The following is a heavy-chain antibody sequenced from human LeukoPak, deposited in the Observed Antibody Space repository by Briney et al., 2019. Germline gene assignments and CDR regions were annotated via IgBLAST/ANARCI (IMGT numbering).Heavy chain of an antibody. D-gene: IGHD3-10*01. CDR3: ARDQGHYGSGSYYAFDY. Sequence: PGRSLRLSCAASGFTFNSYAMHWVRQAPGKGLECGADILYDGSNKYYADSVKGRFTISRDNSKNTLYLQMNRLRAEDTAVYYCARDQGHYGSGSYYAFDYWGQGTLVTVSS. V-gene: IGHV3-30*01. CDR1: GFTFNSYA. CDR2: ILYDGSNK. J-gene: IGHJ4*02.